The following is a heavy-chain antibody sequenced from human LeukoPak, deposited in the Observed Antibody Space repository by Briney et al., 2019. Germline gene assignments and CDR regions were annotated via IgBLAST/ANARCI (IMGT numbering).Heavy chain of an antibody. CDR3: ARCVTYYYDSSGYPYHFDY. CDR2: INHSGST. J-gene: IGHJ4*02. CDR1: GGSFSGYY. D-gene: IGHD3-22*01. Sequence: PSETLSLTCAVYGGSFSGYYWSWIRQPPGKGLEWIGEINHSGSTNYNPSLKSRVTISVDTSKNQFSLKLSSVTAADTAVYYCARCVTYYYDSSGYPYHFDYWGQGTLVTVSS. V-gene: IGHV4-34*01.